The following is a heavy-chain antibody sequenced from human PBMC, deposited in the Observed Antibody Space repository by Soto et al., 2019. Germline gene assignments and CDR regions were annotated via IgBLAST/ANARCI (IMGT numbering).Heavy chain of an antibody. CDR1: GFTFSSYA. J-gene: IGHJ4*02. V-gene: IGHV3-30-3*01. CDR2: ISYDGSNK. D-gene: IGHD1-26*01. CDR3: ARSYSGSYPYFDY. Sequence: PGGSLRLSCAASGFTFSSYAMHWVRQAPGKGLEWVAVISYDGSNKYYADSVKGRFTISRDNSKNTLYLQMNSLRAEDTAVYYCARSYSGSYPYFDYWGQGTLVTVSS.